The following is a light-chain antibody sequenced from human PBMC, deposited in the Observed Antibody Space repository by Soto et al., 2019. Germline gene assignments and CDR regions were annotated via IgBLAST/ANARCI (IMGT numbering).Light chain of an antibody. CDR1: QSISSW. Sequence: DIQMTQSPSTLSASVGDRVSITCRASQSISSWLAWYQQKPGKAPKLLIYKASSLESGVPSRFSGSGSGTEFTPTISSLQPDDFATYYCQQYHSYSYTFGQGTKLEI. CDR3: QQYHSYSYT. V-gene: IGKV1-5*03. J-gene: IGKJ2*01. CDR2: KAS.